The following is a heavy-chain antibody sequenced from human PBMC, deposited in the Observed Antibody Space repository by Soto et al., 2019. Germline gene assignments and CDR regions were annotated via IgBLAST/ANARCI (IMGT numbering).Heavy chain of an antibody. V-gene: IGHV1-18*01. J-gene: IGHJ5*02. CDR1: GYTFTSYG. Sequence: ASVKVSCKASGYTFTSYGISWVRQAPGQGLEWMGWISAYNGNTNYAQKLQGRVTMTTDTSTSTAYMELRSLRSDDTAVYYCARDPLRDDYYGSGSYGGLVPWGQGTLVTVSS. D-gene: IGHD3-10*01. CDR2: ISAYNGNT. CDR3: ARDPLRDDYYGSGSYGGLVP.